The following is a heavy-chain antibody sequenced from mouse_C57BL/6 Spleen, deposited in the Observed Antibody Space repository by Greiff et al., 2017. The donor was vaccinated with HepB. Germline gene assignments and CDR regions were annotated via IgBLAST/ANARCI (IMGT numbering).Heavy chain of an antibody. CDR3: AGRGLYWCFNV. D-gene: IGHD2-2*01. CDR1: GYTFTGYW. J-gene: IGHJ1*03. V-gene: IGHV1-9*01. CDR2: ILPGSGST. Sequence: QVQLKQSGAELMKPGASVKLSCKATGYTFTGYWIEWVKQRPGHGLEWIGEILPGSGSTNYNEKFKGKATFTADTSSNTAYMQRSNLTTEDSDIYYRAGRGLYWCFNVWGTGTTVTVSS.